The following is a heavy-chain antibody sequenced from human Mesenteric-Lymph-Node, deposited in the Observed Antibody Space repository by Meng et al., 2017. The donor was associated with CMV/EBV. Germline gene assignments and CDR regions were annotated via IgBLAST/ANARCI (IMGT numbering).Heavy chain of an antibody. Sequence: LACAVYGGSFSDYYFNWIRQPPGKGLEWVGEINDSGATNDNPSLNRRVTISVDKSKNQFSLNLTSVTPADTAVYYCAASTLRAPFEFWGQGSLVTVSS. CDR2: INDSGAT. J-gene: IGHJ4*02. V-gene: IGHV4-34*01. CDR1: GGSFSDYY. CDR3: AASTLRAPFEF. D-gene: IGHD5/OR15-5a*01.